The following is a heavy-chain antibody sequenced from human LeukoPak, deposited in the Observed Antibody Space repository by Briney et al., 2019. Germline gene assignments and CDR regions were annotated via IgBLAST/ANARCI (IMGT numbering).Heavy chain of an antibody. Sequence: GGSLRLSCAASGFTFSSNWMHWVRQAPGKGLVWDSRINEDGSTTNYADSVKGRSTIFRDNAKNTLYLQMNSLRAEDTAVYYCVRDLGGRSGHWGQGTLVTVSS. D-gene: IGHD1-26*01. J-gene: IGHJ4*02. CDR1: GFTFSSNW. CDR2: INEDGSTT. V-gene: IGHV3-74*01. CDR3: VRDLGGRSGH.